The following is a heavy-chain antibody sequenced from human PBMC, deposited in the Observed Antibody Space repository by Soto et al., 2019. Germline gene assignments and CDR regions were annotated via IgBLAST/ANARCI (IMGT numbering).Heavy chain of an antibody. D-gene: IGHD3-3*01. CDR2: IDPSDSYT. CDR1: GYSFTSYW. CDR3: ERLNELEWLLYRYLGGMDV. V-gene: IGHV5-10-1*01. Sequence: GESQKISCKGSGYSFTSYWISWVRQMPGKGLEWMGGIDPSDSYTNYSPSFQGHVTISADKSISTAYLQWSSLKASDTDMYYCERLNELEWLLYRYLGGMDVWGQENTVTVSS. J-gene: IGHJ6*02.